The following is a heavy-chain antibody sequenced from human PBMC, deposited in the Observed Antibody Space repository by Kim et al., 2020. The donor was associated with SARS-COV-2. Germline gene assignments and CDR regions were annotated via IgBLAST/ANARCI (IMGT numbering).Heavy chain of an antibody. Sequence: SETLSLTCTVSGGSISSYYWSWIRQPPGKGLEWIGYIYYSGSTNYNPSLKSRVTISVDTSKNQFSLKLSSVTAADTAVYYCARGEYSYGKAFDYWGQGTLVTVSS. D-gene: IGHD5-18*01. CDR3: ARGEYSYGKAFDY. V-gene: IGHV4-59*13. J-gene: IGHJ4*02. CDR1: GGSISSYY. CDR2: IYYSGST.